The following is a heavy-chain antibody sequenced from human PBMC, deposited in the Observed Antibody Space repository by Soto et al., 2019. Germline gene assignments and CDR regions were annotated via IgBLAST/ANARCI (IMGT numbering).Heavy chain of an antibody. Sequence: PGESLKISCKGSGYSFTSYWIGWVRQMPGKGLEWMGIIYPGDSDTRYSPSFQGQVTISADKSISTAYLQWSSLKASDTAMYYCARLGRKAYYYYYYMEVWGKGTTVTVSS. CDR1: GYSFTSYW. CDR2: IYPGDSDT. J-gene: IGHJ6*03. V-gene: IGHV5-51*01. CDR3: ARLGRKAYYYYYYMEV.